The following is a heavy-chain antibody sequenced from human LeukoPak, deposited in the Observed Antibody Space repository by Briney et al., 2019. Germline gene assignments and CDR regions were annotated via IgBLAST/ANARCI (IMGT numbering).Heavy chain of an antibody. CDR3: ARHVSGWYADPWGYFDY. D-gene: IGHD6-19*01. V-gene: IGHV1-46*01. CDR1: GYTFTSYY. J-gene: IGHJ4*02. CDR2: ISPSGGST. Sequence: ASVKVSCKASGYTFTSYYMHWVRQAPRQGLEWMGIISPSGGSTSYAQKFQGRVTMTRDTSTSTVYMELSSLRSEDTAVYYCARHVSGWYADPWGYFDYWGQGTLVTVSS.